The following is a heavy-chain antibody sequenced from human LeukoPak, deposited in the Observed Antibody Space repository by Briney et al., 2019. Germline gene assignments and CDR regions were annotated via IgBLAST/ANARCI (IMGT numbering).Heavy chain of an antibody. V-gene: IGHV1-46*01. J-gene: IGHJ6*03. CDR1: GYTFTSYY. D-gene: IGHD3-10*01. CDR2: INPSGGRT. Sequence: ASVKVSCKASGYTFTSYYMHWVRQAPGQGLEWMGIINPSGGRTSYAQKFQGRVTMTRDTSTNTVYMEVSSLRSEDTAVYHCARDGSGSGSYYNYYMDVWGKGTTVTVSS. CDR3: ARDGSGSGSYYNYYMDV.